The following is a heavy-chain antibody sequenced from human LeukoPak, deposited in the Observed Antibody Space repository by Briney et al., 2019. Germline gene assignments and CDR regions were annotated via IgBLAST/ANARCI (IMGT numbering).Heavy chain of an antibody. D-gene: IGHD3-10*01. CDR1: GFPVSSNY. CDR3: VGELLPYYGMDV. J-gene: IGHJ6*02. Sequence: PGGSLRLSCAASGFPVSSNYMNWVRQAPGKGLEWVSGIYSGGSTYYADSVKGRFTISRDNSKNTLYLQMNSLRAEDTAVYYSVGELLPYYGMDVWGQGTTVTVSS. V-gene: IGHV3-53*05. CDR2: IYSGGST.